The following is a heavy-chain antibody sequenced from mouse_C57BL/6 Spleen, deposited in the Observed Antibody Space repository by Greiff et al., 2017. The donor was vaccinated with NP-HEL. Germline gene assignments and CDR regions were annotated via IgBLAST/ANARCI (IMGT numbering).Heavy chain of an antibody. D-gene: IGHD4-1*02. V-gene: IGHV1-15*01. CDR1: GYTFTDYE. J-gene: IGHJ3*01. CDR2: IDPETGGT. Sequence: LQESGAELVRPGASVTLSCKASGYTFTDYEMHWVKQTPVHGLEWIGAIDPETGGTAYNQKFKGKAILTADKSSSTAYMELCSLTSEDSAVYYCTGATGTWFAYWGQGTLVTVSA. CDR3: TGATGTWFAY.